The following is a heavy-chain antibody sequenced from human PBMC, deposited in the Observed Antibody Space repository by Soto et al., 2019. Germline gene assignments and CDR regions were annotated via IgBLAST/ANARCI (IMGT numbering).Heavy chain of an antibody. J-gene: IGHJ1*01. CDR2: IYWNDDK. V-gene: IGHV2-5*01. CDR3: AHGRRIQLWYPSLSL. Sequence: SGPTLVDPTQTLTLTCTFSGFALSTSGVGVGWIRQPPGKALEWLALIYWNDDKRYSPTLKSRLTITKKKYKNQVVPTINNMEPVDTGTYYCAHGRRIQLWYPSLSLRGQGSLVTVS. CDR1: GFALSTSGVG. D-gene: IGHD5-18*01.